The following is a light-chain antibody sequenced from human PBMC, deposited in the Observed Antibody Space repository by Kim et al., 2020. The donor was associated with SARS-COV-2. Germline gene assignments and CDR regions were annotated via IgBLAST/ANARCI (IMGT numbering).Light chain of an antibody. J-gene: IGKJ1*01. CDR2: AAS. V-gene: IGKV1-16*01. CDR1: QDISNN. CDR3: QQYSGYPRT. Sequence: ASVGNRVTITCRASQDISNNFALFHQKPGKAPKSLIYAASSLQSGAPSRFSGAGSGTDFTLTLTTLQAEDCGTYYCQQYSGYPRTFGQGTKVDIK.